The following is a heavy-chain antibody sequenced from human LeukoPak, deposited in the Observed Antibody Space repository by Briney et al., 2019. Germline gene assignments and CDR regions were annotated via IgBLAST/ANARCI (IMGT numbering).Heavy chain of an antibody. CDR2: IKQDGSEK. V-gene: IGHV3-7*01. CDR1: GFTFSSYW. J-gene: IGHJ4*02. Sequence: LPGGSLRLSCAASGFTFSSYWMSWVRQAPGKGLEWVANIKQDGSEKYYVDSVKGRFTISRDNAKNSLYLQMNSLRAEDTAVYYCARDIGAYCGGDCPIFDYWGQGTLVTVSS. CDR3: ARDIGAYCGGDCPIFDY. D-gene: IGHD2-21*02.